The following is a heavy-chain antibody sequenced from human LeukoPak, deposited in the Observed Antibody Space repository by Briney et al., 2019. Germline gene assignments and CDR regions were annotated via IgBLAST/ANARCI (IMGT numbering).Heavy chain of an antibody. V-gene: IGHV4-59*11. CDR1: GGSISSHY. J-gene: IGHJ4*02. Sequence: SETLSLNCTVSGGSISSHYWSWIRQPPGKGLEWIGYIYYSGSTNYNPSLKSRVTISVDTSKNQFSLKLSSVTAADTAVYYCASTRGSAFDYWGQGTLVTVSS. CDR2: IYYSGST. CDR3: ASTRGSAFDY. D-gene: IGHD5-12*01.